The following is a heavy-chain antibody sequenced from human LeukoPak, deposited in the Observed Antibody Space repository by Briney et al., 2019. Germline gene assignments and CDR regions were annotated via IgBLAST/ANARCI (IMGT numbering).Heavy chain of an antibody. V-gene: IGHV3-23*01. D-gene: IGHD3-9*01. Sequence: PGGSLRLSCAASGFTFSSYAMSWVRQSPGKGLEWVSGLSGGGGSTYYAYYTDSVKGLFTISRDNSKNTQDLEMNSLRAEDTAVYYCAKFYDILTSYFDYWGQGTLVTVSS. J-gene: IGHJ4*02. CDR1: GFTFSSYA. CDR2: LSGGGGST. CDR3: AKFYDILTSYFDY.